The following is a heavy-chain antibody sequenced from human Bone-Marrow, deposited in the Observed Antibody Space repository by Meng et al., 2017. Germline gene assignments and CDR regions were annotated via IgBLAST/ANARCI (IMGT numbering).Heavy chain of an antibody. V-gene: IGHV3-21*01. CDR1: GFTFSSYS. Sequence: GGSLRLSCAASGFTFSSYSMNWVRQAPGKGLEWVSSISSSSSYIYYADSVKGRFTISRDNAKNSLYLQMNSLRAEDTAVYYCARDGYSYGYTFYYFAYWGQGTLVTVSS. D-gene: IGHD5-18*01. CDR3: ARDGYSYGYTFYYFAY. J-gene: IGHJ4*02. CDR2: ISSSSSYI.